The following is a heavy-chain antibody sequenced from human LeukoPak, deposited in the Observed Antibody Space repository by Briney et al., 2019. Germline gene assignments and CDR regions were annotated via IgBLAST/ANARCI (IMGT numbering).Heavy chain of an antibody. CDR3: ARDQGTVLPQSIAARPPWFDP. V-gene: IGHV1-46*01. J-gene: IGHJ5*02. CDR1: GYTFTSYY. D-gene: IGHD6-6*01. Sequence: ASVKVSCKTSGYTFTSYYMHWVRQAPGQGLEWMGIINPSGGSTSYAQKFQGRVTMTRDTSTSTVYMELSSLRSEDTAVYYCARDQGTVLPQSIAARPPWFDPWGQGTLVTVSS. CDR2: INPSGGST.